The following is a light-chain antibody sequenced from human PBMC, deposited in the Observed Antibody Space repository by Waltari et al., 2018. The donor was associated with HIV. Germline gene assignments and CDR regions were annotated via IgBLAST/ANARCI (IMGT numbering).Light chain of an antibody. V-gene: IGLV3-25*03. CDR2: KYS. J-gene: IGLJ3*02. CDR1: ALRPPF. Sequence: LTQAVPVPAYAVPPATITCSGAALRPPFLSRHQWKPVPATLLVIEKYSQRPSETLQRFSCSISGTTDTLTITGVQAEDEADYYCQSRDSDIQYPWVFGGGTKLTVL. CDR3: QSRDSDIQYPWV.